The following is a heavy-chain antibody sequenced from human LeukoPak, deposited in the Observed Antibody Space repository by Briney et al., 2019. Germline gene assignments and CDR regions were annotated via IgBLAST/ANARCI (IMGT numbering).Heavy chain of an antibody. CDR3: ATNTQHPIAALDYYNYYMDV. CDR2: INPSGGST. V-gene: IGHV1-46*01. CDR1: GYTFTSYY. Sequence: ASVKVSCKASGYTFTSYYMHWVRQAPGQGLEWMGIINPSGGSTSYAQKFQGRVTMTRDMSTSTVCMELSSLRSEDTAVYYCATNTQHPIAALDYYNYYMDVWGKGTTVTVSS. J-gene: IGHJ6*03. D-gene: IGHD6-6*01.